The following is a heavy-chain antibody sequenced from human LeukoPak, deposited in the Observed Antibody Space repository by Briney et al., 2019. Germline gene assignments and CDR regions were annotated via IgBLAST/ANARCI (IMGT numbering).Heavy chain of an antibody. CDR2: IIPIFGTA. V-gene: IGHV1-69*05. D-gene: IGHD5-12*01. CDR1: GYTFTGYY. J-gene: IGHJ6*03. CDR3: ARIVATINGNYYYYYMDV. Sequence: ASVKVSCKASGYTFTGYYIHWVRQAPGQGLEWMGGIIPIFGTANYAQKFQGRVTITTDESTSTAYMELSSLRSEDTAVYYCARIVATINGNYYYYYMDVWGKGTTVTVSS.